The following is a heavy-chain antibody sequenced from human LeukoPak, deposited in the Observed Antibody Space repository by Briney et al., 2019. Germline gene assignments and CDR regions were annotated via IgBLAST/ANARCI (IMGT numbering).Heavy chain of an antibody. Sequence: ASVKVSCKASGYTFTSYGISWVRQAPGQGLEWMGWISAYNGNTNYAQKLQGRVTMTTDTSTSTAYMELRSLRSDDTAVYYCARARRDGYNLNWFDPWGQGTLVTVSS. J-gene: IGHJ5*02. D-gene: IGHD5-24*01. CDR2: ISAYNGNT. CDR3: ARARRDGYNLNWFDP. CDR1: GYTFTSYG. V-gene: IGHV1-18*01.